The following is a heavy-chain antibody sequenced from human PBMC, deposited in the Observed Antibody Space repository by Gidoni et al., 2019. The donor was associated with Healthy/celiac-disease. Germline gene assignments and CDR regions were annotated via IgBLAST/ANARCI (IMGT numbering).Heavy chain of an antibody. V-gene: IGHV3-30*18. D-gene: IGHD3-16*02. Sequence: QVQLVESGGGVVQPGRSMRLSCAASGFTFSSYGMRWVRKAPGKGLEWGAVISYDGIKKSYSVSLKGRFTISRDNSKYPPYLQMNILRAEDMAVYYCSKYPGGGYYYYIWGSYRYTGFDYWGQGTLVTVSS. CDR3: SKYPGGGYYYYIWGSYRYTGFDY. CDR1: GFTFSSYG. CDR2: ISYDGIKK. J-gene: IGHJ4*02.